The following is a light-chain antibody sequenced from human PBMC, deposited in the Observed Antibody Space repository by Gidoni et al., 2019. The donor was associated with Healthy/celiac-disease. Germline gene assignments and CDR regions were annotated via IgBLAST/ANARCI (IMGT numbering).Light chain of an antibody. Sequence: DIQMTQSPSSLSASVADRVTSTCRASQGISNYLAWYQQKPGKVPKLLIYAASTVQSGVPSRVSGSVSGTDFTLPMSSLQPEDVATYYCQKYNSAPRTFGQGTKVKIK. V-gene: IGKV1-27*01. CDR1: QGISNY. J-gene: IGKJ1*01. CDR3: QKYNSAPRT. CDR2: AAS.